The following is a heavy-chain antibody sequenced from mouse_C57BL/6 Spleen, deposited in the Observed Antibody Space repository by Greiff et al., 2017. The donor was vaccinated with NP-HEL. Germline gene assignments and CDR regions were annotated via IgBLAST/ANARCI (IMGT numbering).Heavy chain of an antibody. CDR3: ARGGTGTDYFDY. CDR2: IDPSDSYT. J-gene: IGHJ2*01. Sequence: QVQLQQPGAELVMPGASVKLSCKASGYTFTSYWMHWVKQRPGQGLEWIGEIDPSDSYTNYNQKFKGKSTLTVDKSSSTAYMQLSSLTSEDSAVYYCARGGTGTDYFDYWGQGTTLTVSS. CDR1: GYTFTSYW. V-gene: IGHV1-69*01. D-gene: IGHD4-1*01.